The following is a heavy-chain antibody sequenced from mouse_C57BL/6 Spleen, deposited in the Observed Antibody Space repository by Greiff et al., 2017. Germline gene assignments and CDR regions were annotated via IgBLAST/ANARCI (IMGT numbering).Heavy chain of an antibody. CDR2: IHPHSGST. CDR1: GYTFTSYW. Sequence: QVTLKQPGAELVKPGASVKLSCKASGYTFTSYWLHWVKQRPGQGLEWIGMIHPHSGSTNYNEKFKSKATLTVDKSSSTAYMQLISRTSEDSAVYSSAREADYRTHYWGQGTTLTVSS. D-gene: IGHD2-12*01. V-gene: IGHV1-64*01. CDR3: AREADYRTHY. J-gene: IGHJ2*01.